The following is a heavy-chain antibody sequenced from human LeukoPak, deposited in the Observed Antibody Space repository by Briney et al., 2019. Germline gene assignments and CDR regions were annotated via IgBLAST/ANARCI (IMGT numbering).Heavy chain of an antibody. CDR3: ARDNRRSRDGYNTIDY. Sequence: SETLSLTCAVYGGSFSGYYWSWIRQPPGRGLEWIGEINHSGSTYYNPSLKSRVTISVDTSKNQFSLKLSSVTAADTAVYYCARDNRRSRDGYNTIDYWGQGTLVTVSS. CDR2: INHSGST. CDR1: GGSFSGYY. D-gene: IGHD5-24*01. V-gene: IGHV4-34*01. J-gene: IGHJ4*02.